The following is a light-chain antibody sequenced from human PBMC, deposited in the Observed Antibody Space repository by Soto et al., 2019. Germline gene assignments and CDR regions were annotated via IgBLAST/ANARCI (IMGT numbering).Light chain of an antibody. J-gene: IGKJ1*01. CDR1: QSISSW. CDR2: KAS. CDR3: QQYHIYSGT. Sequence: DIQMTQSPSILSASVGDRVTITCRASQSISSWLAWYQQKPGKAPNLLIYKASHLENGVPSRFSGSGSGTEFTLTINSLQPDEFATYYCQQYHIYSGTFGQVTKVDIK. V-gene: IGKV1-5*03.